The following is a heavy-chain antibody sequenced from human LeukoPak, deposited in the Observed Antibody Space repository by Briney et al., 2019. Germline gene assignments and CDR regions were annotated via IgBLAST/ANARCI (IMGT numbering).Heavy chain of an antibody. CDR3: ARSSGSYPYNWFDP. D-gene: IGHD1-26*01. Sequence: ASVKVSCKASGYTFTGYYMHWVRQAPGQGLEWIGWINPNSGGTNYAQKFQGRVTMTRDTSISTAYMELSRLRSDDTAVYHCARSSGSYPYNWFDPWGQGTLVTVSS. J-gene: IGHJ5*02. V-gene: IGHV1-2*02. CDR1: GYTFTGYY. CDR2: INPNSGGT.